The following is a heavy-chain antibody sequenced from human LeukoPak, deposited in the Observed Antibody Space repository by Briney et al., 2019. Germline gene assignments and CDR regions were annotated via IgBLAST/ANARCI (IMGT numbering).Heavy chain of an antibody. CDR2: MNPNSGNT. J-gene: IGHJ5*02. Sequence: GASVKVSCKASGYTFTSYDINWVRQATGQGLEWMGWMNPNSGNTGYAQKFQGRVTITRNTSISTAYMELSSLRSEDTAVYYCARHRTREWLSLTRGWFDPWGQGTLVTVSS. CDR1: GYTFTSYD. D-gene: IGHD3-3*01. CDR3: ARHRTREWLSLTRGWFDP. V-gene: IGHV1-8*03.